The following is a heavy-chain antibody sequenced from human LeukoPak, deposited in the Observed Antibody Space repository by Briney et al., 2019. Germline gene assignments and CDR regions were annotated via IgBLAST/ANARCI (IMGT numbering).Heavy chain of an antibody. J-gene: IGHJ6*03. CDR2: ISSSSSYI. V-gene: IGHV3-21*01. CDR3: ARNKLGISEKYMDV. Sequence: GGSLRLSCAASGFTFSTYNMNWVRRAPGKGLEWVSSISSSSSYIYYADSVKGRFTISRDNAKNSLYLQMNSLRAEDTAVYYCARNKLGISEKYMDVWGKGTTVTISS. D-gene: IGHD7-27*01. CDR1: GFTFSTYN.